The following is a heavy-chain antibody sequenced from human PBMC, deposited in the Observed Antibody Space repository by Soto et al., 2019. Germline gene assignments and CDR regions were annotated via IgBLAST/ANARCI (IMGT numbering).Heavy chain of an antibody. CDR3: ARERIVVVPAGYYYYGMDV. J-gene: IGHJ6*02. CDR2: INPNSGGT. CDR1: GYTFTGYY. Sequence: GASVKVSCKASGYTFTGYYMHWVRQAPGQGLEWMGWINPNSGGTNYAQKFQGWVTMTRDTSISTAYMELSRLRSDDTAVYYCARERIVVVPAGYYYYGMDVWGQGTTVTVSS. D-gene: IGHD2-2*01. V-gene: IGHV1-2*04.